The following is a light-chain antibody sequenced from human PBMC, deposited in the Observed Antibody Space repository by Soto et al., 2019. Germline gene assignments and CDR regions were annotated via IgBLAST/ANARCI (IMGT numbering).Light chain of an antibody. CDR2: DVI. CDR1: SSDVGAYDY. V-gene: IGLV2-14*01. CDR3: SSFTTSSHVV. Sequence: QSALTQPASVSGSPGQSITISCTGTSSDVGAYDYVSWYQRHPGKAPKLMIFDVIKRPSGISNRFSGSRSGNTASLTISGLQAEDEADYYCSSFTTSSHVVFGGGTKVTVL. J-gene: IGLJ2*01.